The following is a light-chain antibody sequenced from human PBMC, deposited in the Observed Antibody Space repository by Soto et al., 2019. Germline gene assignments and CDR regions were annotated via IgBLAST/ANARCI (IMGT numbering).Light chain of an antibody. CDR2: DVS. CDR3: CSYAGSYTLYV. Sequence: QSALAPPRSVSGSPGQSVTISCTGTSSDVGGYNYVSWYQPHPGKAPKLMIYDVSKRPSGVPDRFSGSKSGNNASLTISGLQAEDEADYYCCSYAGSYTLYVFGTGTKVTVL. V-gene: IGLV2-11*01. J-gene: IGLJ1*01. CDR1: SSDVGGYNY.